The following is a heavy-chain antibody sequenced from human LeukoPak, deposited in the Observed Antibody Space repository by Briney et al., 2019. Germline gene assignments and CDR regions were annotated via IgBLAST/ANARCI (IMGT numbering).Heavy chain of an antibody. V-gene: IGHV4-59*01. CDR3: ARDWELRAFDI. CDR2: IHYSGST. J-gene: IGHJ3*02. Sequence: PSETLSLTCTVAGGSISSYYWSWIQQPPGKGLEWIGYIHYSGSTNYNPSLKSRVTISVDTSKNQFSLKLSSVTAADTAVYYCARDWELRAFDIWGQGTMVTVSS. D-gene: IGHD1-26*01. CDR1: GGSISSYY.